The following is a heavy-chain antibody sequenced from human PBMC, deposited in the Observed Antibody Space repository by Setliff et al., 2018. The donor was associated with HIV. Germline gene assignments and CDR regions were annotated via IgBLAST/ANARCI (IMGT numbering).Heavy chain of an antibody. V-gene: IGHV4-39*02. CDR3: ARDDSDYSGSGARFDY. J-gene: IGHJ4*02. CDR1: GDSISSSTFY. Sequence: SETLSLTCTVSGDSISSSTFYWGWIRQPPGKGLEWIGSIYYSGTTYYNPSLKSRVAISVDTSKNTLYLQMNSLRAEDTAVYYCARDDSDYSGSGARFDYWGQGTLVTVSS. D-gene: IGHD3-10*01. CDR2: IYYSGTT.